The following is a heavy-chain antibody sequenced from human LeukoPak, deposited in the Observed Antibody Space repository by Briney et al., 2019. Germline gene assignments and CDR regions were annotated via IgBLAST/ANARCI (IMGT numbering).Heavy chain of an antibody. V-gene: IGHV3-33*01. CDR1: GFTFSSYG. Sequence: GRSLRHSCAASGFTFSSYGMHWVRQAPGKGLEWVAIIWYDGSNKYYVDSVKGRFTISRDNSKNTLYLQMDSLRAEDTAVYYCARGEPPYAFDIWGQGTMVTVSS. CDR3: ARGEPPYAFDI. D-gene: IGHD1-26*01. CDR2: IWYDGSNK. J-gene: IGHJ3*02.